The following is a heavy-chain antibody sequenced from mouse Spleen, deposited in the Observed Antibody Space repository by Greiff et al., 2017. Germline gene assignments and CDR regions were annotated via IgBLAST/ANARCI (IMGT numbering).Heavy chain of an antibody. V-gene: IGHV1-52*01. J-gene: IGHJ4*01. CDR2: IDPSDSET. CDR3: ARGGYAMDY. CDR1: GYTFTSYW. Sequence: QVHVKQPGAELVRPGSSVKLSCKASGYTFTSYWMHWVKQRPIQGLEWIGNIDPSDSETHYNQKFKDKATLTVDKSSSTAYMQLSSLTSEDSAVYYCARGGYAMDYWGQGTSVTVSS.